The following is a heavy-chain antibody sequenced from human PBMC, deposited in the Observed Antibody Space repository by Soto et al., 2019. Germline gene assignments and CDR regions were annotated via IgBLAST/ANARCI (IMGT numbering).Heavy chain of an antibody. CDR2: IKMAASDK. Sequence: LTLSCAASGFTFGRYWMSWFRQAPGKGLEWLATIKMAASDKKYVDSVKGRFTMSRDNAKNSLSLQMDSLRAEDTAVYYCARDSGDGSGASVNHYLDYWGHGTLVTVSS. D-gene: IGHD3-10*01. J-gene: IGHJ4*01. CDR3: ARDSGDGSGASVNHYLDY. CDR1: GFTFGRYW. V-gene: IGHV3-7*01.